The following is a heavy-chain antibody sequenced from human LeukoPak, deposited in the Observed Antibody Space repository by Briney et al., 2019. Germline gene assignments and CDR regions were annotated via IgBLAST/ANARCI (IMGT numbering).Heavy chain of an antibody. J-gene: IGHJ4*02. Sequence: RLXXAAXXFTFXXYAMSXVRXAXXXXXXXXSXXXXXGGSTYYADSVKGRFTISRDNSKNTLYLQMNSLRAEDTAVYYCAKDGITIFGVVIKGYFDYWGQGTLVTVSS. CDR1: XFTFXXYA. CDR3: AKDGITIFGVVIKGYFDY. V-gene: IGHV3-23*01. D-gene: IGHD3-3*01. CDR2: XXXXGGST.